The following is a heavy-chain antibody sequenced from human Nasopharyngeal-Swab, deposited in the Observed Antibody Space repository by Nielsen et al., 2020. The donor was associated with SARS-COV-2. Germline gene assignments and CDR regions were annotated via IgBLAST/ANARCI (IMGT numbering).Heavy chain of an antibody. V-gene: IGHV3-30*19. J-gene: IGHJ6*02. CDR3: ARGGGGGYSYGSYYYYGMDV. D-gene: IGHD5-18*01. CDR1: GFTFSSYG. CDR2: IWYDGSNK. Sequence: GESLKISCAASGFTFSSYGMHWVRQAPGKGLEWVAVIWYDGSNKYYADSVKGRFTISRDNSKNTLYLQMNSLRAEDTAVYYCARGGGGGYSYGSYYYYGMDVWGQGTTVTVSS.